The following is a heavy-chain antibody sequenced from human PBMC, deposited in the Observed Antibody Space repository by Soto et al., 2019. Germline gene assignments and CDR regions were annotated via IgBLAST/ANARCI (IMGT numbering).Heavy chain of an antibody. CDR1: GYSFTSYW. CDR2: IYPGDSDT. CDR3: ASGREPYRGSLYAGFDY. D-gene: IGHD6-13*01. J-gene: IGHJ4*01. V-gene: IGHV5-51*01. Sequence: PGESLKISCKGSGYSFTSYWIGWVRQMPGKGLEWMGIIYPGDSDTRYSPSFQGQVTISADKSISTAYLQWSSLKASDTAMYYCASGREPYRGSLYAGFDYWGQGTLVNVSS.